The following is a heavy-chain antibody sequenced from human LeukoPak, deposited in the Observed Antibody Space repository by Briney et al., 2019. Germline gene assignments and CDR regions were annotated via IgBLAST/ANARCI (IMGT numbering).Heavy chain of an antibody. V-gene: IGHV3-74*01. D-gene: IGHD3-22*01. CDR2: INSDGSST. CDR3: ARDRSPNYYYDSSGYQRAFDI. Sequence: GGSLRLSCAASGFTFSSYWMHWVRQAPGKGLVWVSRINSDGSSTSYTDSVKGRFTISRDNAKNTLYLQMNSLRAEDTAVYYCARDRSPNYYYDSSGYQRAFDIWGQGTMVTASS. J-gene: IGHJ3*02. CDR1: GFTFSSYW.